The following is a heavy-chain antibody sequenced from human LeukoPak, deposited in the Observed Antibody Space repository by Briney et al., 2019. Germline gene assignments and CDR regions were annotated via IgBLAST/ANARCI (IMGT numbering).Heavy chain of an antibody. CDR2: SSM. V-gene: IGHV3-48*03. D-gene: IGHD2-21*01. CDR3: ARAGDKGTANWYFDL. J-gene: IGHJ2*01. Sequence: GRSLRLSCAAAGFTFARSEMNWVRQAPGKGLEWISSSSMYYADSVKGRFTISRENAKQTLYLQMNSLRPEDTAVYYCARAGDKGTANWYFDLWGRGTLVTVSS. CDR1: GFTFARSE.